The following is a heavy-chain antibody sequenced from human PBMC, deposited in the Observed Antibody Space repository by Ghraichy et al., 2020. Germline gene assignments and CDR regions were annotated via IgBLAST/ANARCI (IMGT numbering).Heavy chain of an antibody. J-gene: IGHJ5*02. CDR1: GGSISSSNW. Sequence: SETLSLTCAVSGGSISSSNWWSWVRQPPGKGLEWIGEIYHSGSTNYNPSLKSRVTISVDKSKNQFSLKLSSVTAADTAVYYCARVSRLSLTANNWFDPWGQGTLVTVSS. CDR3: ARVSRLSLTANNWFDP. D-gene: IGHD2-21*02. V-gene: IGHV4-4*02. CDR2: IYHSGST.